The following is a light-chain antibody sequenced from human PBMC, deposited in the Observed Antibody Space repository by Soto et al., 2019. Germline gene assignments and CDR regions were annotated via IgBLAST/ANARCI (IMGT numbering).Light chain of an antibody. CDR2: AAS. CDR3: QHYGSSLWT. CDR1: QSVSSSF. J-gene: IGKJ1*01. Sequence: EIVLTQSPGTLSLSPGERATLSCRASQSVSSSFLAWYQQKPGQAPRLLIYAASSRATGIPDRFSGGGSGTDFTLTISRLEREDFAVYYCQHYGSSLWTFGQGTKVEIK. V-gene: IGKV3-20*01.